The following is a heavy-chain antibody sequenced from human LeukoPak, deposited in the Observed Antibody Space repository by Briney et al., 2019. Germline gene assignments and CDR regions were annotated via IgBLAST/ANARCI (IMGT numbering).Heavy chain of an antibody. CDR1: GFTFSSYS. V-gene: IGHV3-21*01. CDR3: ARAVGEQWLVPVPNWFDP. CDR2: ISSSSSYI. J-gene: IGHJ5*02. Sequence: PGGSLRLSCAASGFTFSSYSMTWVRQAPGKGLEWVSSISSSSSYIYYADSVKGRFTISRDNAKNLLYLQMNSLRAEDTAVYYCARAVGEQWLVPVPNWFDPWGQGTLVTVSS. D-gene: IGHD6-19*01.